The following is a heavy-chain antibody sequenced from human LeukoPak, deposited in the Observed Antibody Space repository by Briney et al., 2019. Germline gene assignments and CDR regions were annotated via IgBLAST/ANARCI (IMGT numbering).Heavy chain of an antibody. Sequence: GGSLRLSCAASGFTFSSYAMSWVRQAPGKGLEWVSAISGSGGSTYYADSVKGRFTISRDNSKNTLYLQMNSLRAEDTAVYYCAKGAALRYFDWLLPFDYWGQGTLVTVSS. J-gene: IGHJ4*02. CDR2: ISGSGGST. CDR3: AKGAALRYFDWLLPFDY. D-gene: IGHD3-9*01. V-gene: IGHV3-23*01. CDR1: GFTFSSYA.